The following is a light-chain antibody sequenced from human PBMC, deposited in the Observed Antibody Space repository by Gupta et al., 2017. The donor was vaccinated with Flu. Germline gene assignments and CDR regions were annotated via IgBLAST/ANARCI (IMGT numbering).Light chain of an antibody. J-gene: IGKJ1*01. Sequence: PSTLSASVGDSVTITYRASQNISHWLAWYQQRPGKAPNLLIYKAATLQRGVPSRFSGSGSGTEFTLTISSLQPDDFATYYCQQFHSYYVTFGQGTKVEIK. CDR3: QQFHSYYVT. V-gene: IGKV1-5*03. CDR1: QNISHW. CDR2: KAA.